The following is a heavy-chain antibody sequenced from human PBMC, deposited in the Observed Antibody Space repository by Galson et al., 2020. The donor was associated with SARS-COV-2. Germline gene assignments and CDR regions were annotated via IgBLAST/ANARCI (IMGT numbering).Heavy chain of an antibody. D-gene: IGHD4-4*01. V-gene: IGHV4-30-4*01. CDR2: IHYSGST. Sequence: ASESLSLTCNVSGGSISSNDYYWNWIRQPPGKGLEWIGYIHYSGSTYYNPSLKGRLIMSVDTSKNQFSLKLSSVTAADTAVYFCAREKLTTINWFDPWGQGILVTVSS. CDR1: GGSISSNDYY. CDR3: AREKLTTINWFDP. J-gene: IGHJ5*02.